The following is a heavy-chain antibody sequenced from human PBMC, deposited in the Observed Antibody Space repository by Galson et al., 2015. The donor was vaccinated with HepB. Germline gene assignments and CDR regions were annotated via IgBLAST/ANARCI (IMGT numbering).Heavy chain of an antibody. CDR2: ISGSGGST. Sequence: SLRLSCAASGFTFSSYAMSWVRQAPGKGLEWVSAISGSGGSTYYADSVKGRFTISRDNSKNTLYLQMNSLRAEDTAVYYCAKGGGGRIASLHHYGTHVWFHRTTSPVSS. CDR1: GFTFSSYA. V-gene: IGHV3-23*01. D-gene: IGHD3-16*01. J-gene: IGHJ6*02. CDR3: AKGGGGRIASLHHYGTHV.